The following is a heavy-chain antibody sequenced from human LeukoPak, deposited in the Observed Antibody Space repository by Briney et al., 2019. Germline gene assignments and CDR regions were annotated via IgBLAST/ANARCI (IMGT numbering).Heavy chain of an antibody. Sequence: SQTLSLTCTVSGGSISSGGYYWSWIRQHPGKGLEWIGYIYYSGSTYYNPSLKSRVTISVDTSKNQFSLKLSSVTAADTAVYYCARAGYGSGSYQSDYWGQGTLVTVSS. D-gene: IGHD3-10*01. CDR3: ARAGYGSGSYQSDY. CDR1: GGSISSGGYY. J-gene: IGHJ4*02. V-gene: IGHV4-31*03. CDR2: IYYSGST.